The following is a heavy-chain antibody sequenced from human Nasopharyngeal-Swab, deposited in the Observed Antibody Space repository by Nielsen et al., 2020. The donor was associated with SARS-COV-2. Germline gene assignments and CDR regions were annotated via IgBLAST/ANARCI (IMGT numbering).Heavy chain of an antibody. D-gene: IGHD6-19*01. CDR1: GCSISSYY. CDR3: ARTGYSSGWYFILGY. Sequence: SETLSLTCTVSGCSISSYYGSWIRQPPGKGLEWIGYIYYSGSTNYNPSLKSRVTISVDTSKNQFSLKLSSVTAADTAVYYCARTGYSSGWYFILGYWGQGTLVTVSS. V-gene: IGHV4-59*01. J-gene: IGHJ4*02. CDR2: IYYSGST.